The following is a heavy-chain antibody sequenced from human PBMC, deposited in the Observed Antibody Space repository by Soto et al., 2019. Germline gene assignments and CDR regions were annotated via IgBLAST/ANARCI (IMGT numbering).Heavy chain of an antibody. CDR2: ISGSDDST. D-gene: IGHD6-6*01. CDR3: AKRSSSSTFDY. V-gene: IGHV3-23*01. J-gene: IGHJ4*02. CDR1: GFTFSSYA. Sequence: EVQLLESGGGLVQPGESLRLSCAASGFTFSSYAMSWVRQAPGKGLEWVSVISGSDDSTYYADSVKGRFTISRDNSKNTLYLQRNSLRAEDTAVYYCAKRSSSSTFDYGGQGTLVTVSS.